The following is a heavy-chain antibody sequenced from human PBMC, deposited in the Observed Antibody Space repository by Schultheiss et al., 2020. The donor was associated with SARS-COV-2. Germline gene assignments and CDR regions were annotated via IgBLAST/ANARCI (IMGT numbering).Heavy chain of an antibody. CDR1: GGSFSGYY. Sequence: SETLSLTCAVYGGSFSGYYWSWIRQPPGKGLEWIGEINHSGSTNYNPSLKSRVTISVDTSKNQFSLKLSSVTAADTAVYYCARGPTYYDFWSCYSPYYFDYWGQGTLVTVSS. V-gene: IGHV4-34*01. J-gene: IGHJ4*02. D-gene: IGHD3-3*01. CDR3: ARGPTYYDFWSCYSPYYFDY. CDR2: INHSGST.